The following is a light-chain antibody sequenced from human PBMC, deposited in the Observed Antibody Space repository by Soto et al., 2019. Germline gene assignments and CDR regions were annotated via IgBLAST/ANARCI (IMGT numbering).Light chain of an antibody. CDR2: AAS. J-gene: IGKJ5*01. CDR1: QGMSSW. V-gene: IGKV1-12*01. Sequence: DIQMTQSPSSVSASVGDRVTITCRASQGMSSWLAWYQQKPGKAPKLLIYAASSLQSGVTSRFSGSGSGTDFTLTISSLQPEDFATYYCQQANSVLPITFGQGTRLDLK. CDR3: QQANSVLPIT.